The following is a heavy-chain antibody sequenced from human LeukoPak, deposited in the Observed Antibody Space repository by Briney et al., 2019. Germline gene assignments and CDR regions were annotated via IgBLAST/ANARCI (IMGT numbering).Heavy chain of an antibody. CDR1: GYSISSGYY. D-gene: IGHD6-13*01. CDR2: IHHSGST. J-gene: IGHJ1*01. CDR3: ARVAAGIGFFQH. V-gene: IGHV4-38-2*01. Sequence: PSETLSLTCVVSGYSISSGYYWGWIRQPPGKGLEWIGNIHHSGSTYYNPSLKSRVTISVDTSKNQLSLKLSSVTAADTAVYYCARVAAGIGFFQHWGQGTLVTVSS.